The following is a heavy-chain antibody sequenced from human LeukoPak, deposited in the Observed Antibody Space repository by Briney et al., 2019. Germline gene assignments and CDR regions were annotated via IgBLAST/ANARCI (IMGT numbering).Heavy chain of an antibody. J-gene: IGHJ6*02. CDR3: ARGYSSGWYPKTPYYYGMDV. Sequence: GGSLRLSCAASGFTFSSYWMSWVRQAPGKGLEWVANIKQDGSEKYYVDSVKGRFTISRDNAKNSLYLQMNSLRAEDTAVYYCARGYSSGWYPKTPYYYGMDVWGQGTAVTVSS. CDR1: GFTFSSYW. CDR2: IKQDGSEK. V-gene: IGHV3-7*01. D-gene: IGHD6-19*01.